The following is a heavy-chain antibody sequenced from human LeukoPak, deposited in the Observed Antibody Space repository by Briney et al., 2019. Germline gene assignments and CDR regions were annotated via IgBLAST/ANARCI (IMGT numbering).Heavy chain of an antibody. V-gene: IGHV3-21*01. J-gene: IGHJ5*02. Sequence: GGSLRLSCAASGFTFSSYSMNWVRQAPGKGLEWVSSISSSSSYIYYADSVKGRFTISRDNAKNSLYLQMNSLRAEDTAVYYCARENYGDYGRWFDPWGQGTLVTVSS. CDR1: GFTFSSYS. CDR2: ISSSSSYI. CDR3: ARENYGDYGRWFDP. D-gene: IGHD4-17*01.